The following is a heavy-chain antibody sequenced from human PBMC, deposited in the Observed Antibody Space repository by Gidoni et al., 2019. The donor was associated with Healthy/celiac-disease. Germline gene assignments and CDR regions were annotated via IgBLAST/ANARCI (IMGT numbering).Heavy chain of an antibody. V-gene: IGHV3-11*01. CDR1: GFTFSDYY. Sequence: QVQLVESGGGLVKPGGSLRLSCAASGFTFSDYYMSWIRQAPGKGLAWVSYISSSGSTIYYADSVKGRFTISRDNAKNSLYLQMNSLRAEDTAVYYCAGEYYDFWSGYYEEGNWFDPWGQGTLVTVSS. CDR3: AGEYYDFWSGYYEEGNWFDP. J-gene: IGHJ5*02. D-gene: IGHD3-3*01. CDR2: ISSSGSTI.